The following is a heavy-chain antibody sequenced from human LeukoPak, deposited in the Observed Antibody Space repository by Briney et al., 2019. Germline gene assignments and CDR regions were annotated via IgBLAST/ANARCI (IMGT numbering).Heavy chain of an antibody. D-gene: IGHD3-22*01. Sequence: GGSLRLSCAASRFTFSDYYMSWTRQAPGKGLEWVSYIRGSGTYTNYADSVKGRFTISRDNAKNSLYLQMNSLRAEDTAVYYCSRHRVDSRSYYADFDCWGQGTLVTVSS. CDR3: SRHRVDSRSYYADFDC. CDR1: RFTFSDYY. CDR2: IRGSGTYT. V-gene: IGHV3-11*03. J-gene: IGHJ4*02.